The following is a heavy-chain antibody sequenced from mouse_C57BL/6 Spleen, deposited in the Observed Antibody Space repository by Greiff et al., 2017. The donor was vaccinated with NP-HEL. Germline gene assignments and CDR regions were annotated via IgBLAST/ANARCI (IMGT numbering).Heavy chain of an antibody. CDR3: TRGTGSSGAWFAY. Sequence: QVQLKESGAELVRPGASVTLSCKASGYTFTDYEMHWVKQTPVHGLEWIGAIDPETGGTAYNQKFKGKAILTADKSSSTAYMELRSLTSEDSAVYYCTRGTGSSGAWFAYWGQGTLVTVSA. CDR1: GYTFTDYE. V-gene: IGHV1-15*01. D-gene: IGHD1-1*01. CDR2: IDPETGGT. J-gene: IGHJ3*01.